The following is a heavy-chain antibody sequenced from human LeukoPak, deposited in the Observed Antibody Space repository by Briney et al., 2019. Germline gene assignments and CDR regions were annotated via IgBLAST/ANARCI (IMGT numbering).Heavy chain of an antibody. J-gene: IGHJ4*02. V-gene: IGHV4-39*07. D-gene: IGHD5-18*01. CDR3: ASLGYSYGYFRAYFDY. CDR2: IYYSGST. CDR1: GGSISSSSYY. Sequence: PSETLSLTCTVSGGSISSSSYYWGWIRQPPGKGLEWIGSIYYSGSTYYNPSLKSRVTISVDTSKNQFSLKLSSVTAADTAVYYCASLGYSYGYFRAYFDYWGQGTLVTVSS.